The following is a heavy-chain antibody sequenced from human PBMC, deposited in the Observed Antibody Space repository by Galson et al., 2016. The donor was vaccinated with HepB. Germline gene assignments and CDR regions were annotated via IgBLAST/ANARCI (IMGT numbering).Heavy chain of an antibody. V-gene: IGHV3-23*01. Sequence: RLSCAASGFTFNNYGMTWVRQAPGKRLEWVSGTYGGGHKTHYAESLKGRFTVSRDNSENTLYLQMNSLRVDDTAVYYCAKDGGDSDGTYDYWGQGTLVTVSS. CDR1: GFTFNNYG. CDR3: AKDGGDSDGTYDY. J-gene: IGHJ4*02. CDR2: TYGGGHKT. D-gene: IGHD5-18*01.